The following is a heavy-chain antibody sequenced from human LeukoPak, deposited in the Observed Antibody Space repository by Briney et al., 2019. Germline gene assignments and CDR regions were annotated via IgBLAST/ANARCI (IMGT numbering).Heavy chain of an antibody. D-gene: IGHD6-19*01. V-gene: IGHV4-4*07. CDR1: DGSISSYY. J-gene: IGHJ4*02. CDR3: ARDGSGWIGYFDY. Sequence: PSETPSLTCTISDGSISSYYWSWIRQPAGKGLEWIGRIHVSGSTNYNPSLKSRVTISVDKSKNQFSLKLSSVTAADTAVYYCARDGSGWIGYFDYWGQGTLVTVSS. CDR2: IHVSGST.